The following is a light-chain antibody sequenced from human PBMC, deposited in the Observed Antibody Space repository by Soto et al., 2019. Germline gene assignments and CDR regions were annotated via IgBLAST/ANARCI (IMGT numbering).Light chain of an antibody. CDR1: QTVSSTY. CDR3: QLYGSSPLYS. CDR2: GTS. J-gene: IGKJ2*01. V-gene: IGKV3-20*01. Sequence: DIVLTQSPGTLSLSPGERATLSCRTSQTVSSTYLAWYQQKRGQAPRLLIYGTSNRATGIPDRFSGSGSGTDFALTISRLEPEDFAVYHCQLYGSSPLYSFAQGTELEIK.